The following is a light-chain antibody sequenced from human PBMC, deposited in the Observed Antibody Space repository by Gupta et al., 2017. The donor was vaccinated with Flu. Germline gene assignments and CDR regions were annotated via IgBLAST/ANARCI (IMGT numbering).Light chain of an antibody. CDR1: TSAVGGDNN. CDR2: YDN. CDR3: SSSTTTNTLVV. V-gene: IGLV2-14*03. J-gene: IGLJ2*01. Sequence: ITISTATTSAVGGDNNFVWYQQHPGKAPNLLIFYDNNRPSAVSNSFSCSTYGNTASLTTTCVQAEEEADYYCSSSTTTNTLVVFGGGTKLTVL.